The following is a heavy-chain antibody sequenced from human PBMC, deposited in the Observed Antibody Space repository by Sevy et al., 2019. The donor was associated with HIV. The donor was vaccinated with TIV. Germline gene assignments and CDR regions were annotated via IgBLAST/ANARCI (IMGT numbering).Heavy chain of an antibody. Sequence: GGSLRLSCAASGFTFSSYAMHWVRQAPGKGLEWVAVISYDGSNKYYADSVKGRFTISRDNSKNTLYLQMNSLRAEDTAVYYCAGVGGGFTYYYDSSGYSQPYFDYWGQGTLVTVSS. CDR1: GFTFSSYA. CDR2: ISYDGSNK. J-gene: IGHJ4*02. CDR3: AGVGGGFTYYYDSSGYSQPYFDY. V-gene: IGHV3-30*04. D-gene: IGHD3-22*01.